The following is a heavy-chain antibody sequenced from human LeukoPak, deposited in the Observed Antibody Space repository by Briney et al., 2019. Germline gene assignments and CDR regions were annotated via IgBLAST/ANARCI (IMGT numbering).Heavy chain of an antibody. D-gene: IGHD1-1*01. Sequence: PSETLSLTCTVSGGSISSGGYYWSWIRQHPGKGLEWIGYIYYSGSTYYNPSLKSRVTISVDTSKNQFSLKLSSVSAADTAVYYCARVPAMEWFDPWGQGTLVTVSS. CDR1: GGSISSGGYY. V-gene: IGHV4-31*03. J-gene: IGHJ5*02. CDR3: ARVPAMEWFDP. CDR2: IYYSGST.